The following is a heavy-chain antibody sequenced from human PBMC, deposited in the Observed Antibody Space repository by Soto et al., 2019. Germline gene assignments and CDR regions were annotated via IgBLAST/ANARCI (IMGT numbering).Heavy chain of an antibody. D-gene: IGHD2-21*02. J-gene: IGHJ6*02. V-gene: IGHV4-59*01. CDR3: ARDLWGYCGADCYPLDV. CDR1: GGSISSYY. CDR2: MYNTGST. Sequence: PSETLSLTCTVSGGSISSYYWSWIRPPPGKGLEWIGYMYNTGSTIYNPSLKSRVTISVDTSKNQFSLKLNSVTAADTAVYYCARDLWGYCGADCYPLDVWGQGTTVTVS.